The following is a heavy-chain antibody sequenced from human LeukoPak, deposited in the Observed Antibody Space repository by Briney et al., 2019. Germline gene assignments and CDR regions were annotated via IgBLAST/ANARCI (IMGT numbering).Heavy chain of an antibody. V-gene: IGHV4-39*01. CDR2: VHYIGST. J-gene: IGHJ4*02. Sequence: SETLSLTCDVYGGSISNSASYWGWVRQPPGKRLEWIATVHYIGSTFYSPSLKSRVAISVDTPQSQFSLKLGSVTDTDTAVYYCARKISPHYIPSWGRGVLVTVSS. CDR1: GGSISNSASY. CDR3: ARKISPHYIPS.